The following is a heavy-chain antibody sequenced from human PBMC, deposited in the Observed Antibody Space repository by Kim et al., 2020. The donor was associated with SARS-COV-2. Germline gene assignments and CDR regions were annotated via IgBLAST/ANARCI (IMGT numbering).Heavy chain of an antibody. V-gene: IGHV3-30*03. Sequence: GGSLRLSCAGSGFTFNNFGMHWVRQTPGKGLEWLASISCEGSKKYYEDSLKGRFTISRDSSKNTLYLQMNSLRAEDTALYYCARSGGVFDFRSSYY. J-gene: IGHJ6*01. CDR1: GFTFNNFG. D-gene: IGHD3-3*01. CDR3: ARSGGVFDFRSSYY. CDR2: ISCEGSKK.